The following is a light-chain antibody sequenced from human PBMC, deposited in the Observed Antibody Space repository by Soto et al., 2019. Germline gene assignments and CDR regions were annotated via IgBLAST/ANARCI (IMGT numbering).Light chain of an antibody. CDR3: QQVNSHPLT. CDR1: QGIGTY. V-gene: IGKV1-9*01. J-gene: IGKJ4*01. Sequence: DIQLTQSSSFLSASVGDRVTITCRASQGIGTYLAWYQQKPGTAPNLLIYAASTLQSGVPSRFSGSGYGTEFALKISSLQPEDFASYYCQQVNSHPLTFGGGTKV. CDR2: AAS.